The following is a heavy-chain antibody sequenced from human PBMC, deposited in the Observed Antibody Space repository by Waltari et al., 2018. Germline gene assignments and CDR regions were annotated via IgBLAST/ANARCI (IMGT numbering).Heavy chain of an antibody. CDR2: IIPILGIA. CDR3: ARIGIGGYYDSSGYYNDAFDI. V-gene: IGHV1-69*02. CDR1: GGTFSSYT. Sequence: QVQLVQSGAEVKKPGSSVKVSCKASGGTFSSYTISWVRQAPGQGLEWMGRIIPILGIANYAQKFQGRVTITADKSTSTADMELSSLRSEDTAVYYCARIGIGGYYDSSGYYNDAFDIWGQGTMVTVSS. J-gene: IGHJ3*02. D-gene: IGHD3-22*01.